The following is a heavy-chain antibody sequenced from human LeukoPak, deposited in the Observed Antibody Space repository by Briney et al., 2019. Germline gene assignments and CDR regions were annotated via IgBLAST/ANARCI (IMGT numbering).Heavy chain of an antibody. CDR3: AKIQADKWLRHINY. D-gene: IGHD5-12*01. Sequence: GGSLRLSCAASGFTVSSNYMSWVRQAPGKGLEWVSAISGSGGSTYYADSVKGRFTISRDNSKNTLYLQMNSLRAEDTAVYYCAKIQADKWLRHINYWGQGTLVTVSS. J-gene: IGHJ4*02. CDR1: GFTVSSNY. V-gene: IGHV3-23*01. CDR2: ISGSGGST.